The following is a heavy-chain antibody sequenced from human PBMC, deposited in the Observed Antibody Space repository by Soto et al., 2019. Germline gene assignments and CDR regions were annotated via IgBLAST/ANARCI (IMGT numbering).Heavy chain of an antibody. Sequence: QVQLQQWGAGLLKPSETLSLTCAVYGGSFSGYYWSWIRQPPGKGLEWIGEINHSGSTNYNPSLKSRVTISVDTSKNQFSLKLSSGTAADTAVYYCARVPYYYDSSGYRRYAFDIWGQGTMVTVSS. J-gene: IGHJ3*02. CDR3: ARVPYYYDSSGYRRYAFDI. CDR1: GGSFSGYY. D-gene: IGHD3-22*01. CDR2: INHSGST. V-gene: IGHV4-34*01.